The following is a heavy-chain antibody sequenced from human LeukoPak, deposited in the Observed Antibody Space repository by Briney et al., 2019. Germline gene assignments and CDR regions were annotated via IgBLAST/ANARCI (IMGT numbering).Heavy chain of an antibody. CDR3: ARAPGEGWFDP. D-gene: IGHD4-17*01. V-gene: IGHV3-7*01. J-gene: IGHJ5*02. CDR2: IEQDGGEK. CDR1: GFTFSSYW. Sequence: GGSLRLSCAASGFTFSSYWMSWVRQAPGKGLEWVASIEQDGGEKYYVDSVKGRFTISRDNAKNSLYLQMNSLRAEDTALYYCARAPGEGWFDPWGQGTLVTVSS.